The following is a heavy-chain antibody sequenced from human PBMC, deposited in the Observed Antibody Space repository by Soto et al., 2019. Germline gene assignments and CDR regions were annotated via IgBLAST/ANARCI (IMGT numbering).Heavy chain of an antibody. CDR3: ARHLDEYSSASGFDY. CDR1: GSSFSGHG. D-gene: IGHD6-6*01. CDR2: IYPGDSNI. Sequence: PGESLKISCKGSGSSFSGHGMGWVRQRPGKGLEWMGIIYPGDSNIRYSPSFEGQIDMSADRSINTAYLRLSSLKASDTATYYCARHLDEYSSASGFDYWGQGTLVTVSS. J-gene: IGHJ4*02. V-gene: IGHV5-51*01.